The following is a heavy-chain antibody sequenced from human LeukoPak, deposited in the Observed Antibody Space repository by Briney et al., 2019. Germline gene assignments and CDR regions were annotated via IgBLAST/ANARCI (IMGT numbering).Heavy chain of an antibody. V-gene: IGHV4-34*01. CDR2: INHSGST. J-gene: IGHJ6*02. CDR1: VGSFSGYY. CDR3: ARVSGSYGRYYYYGMDV. Sequence: SETLSLTCAVYVGSFSGYYWSWIRQPPGKGLEWIGEINHSGSTNYNPSLKSRVTISVDTSKNQFSLKLSSVTAADTAVYYCARVSGSYGRYYYYGMDVWGQGTTVTVSS. D-gene: IGHD1-26*01.